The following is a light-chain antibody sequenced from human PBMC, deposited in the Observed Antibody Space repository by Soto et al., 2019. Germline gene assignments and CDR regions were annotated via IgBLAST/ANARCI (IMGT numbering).Light chain of an antibody. V-gene: IGKV1-33*01. J-gene: IGKJ5*01. Sequence: DIQMTQSPSSLSASVGDRVTITCQASQDISNYLNWYQQKPGKAPKLLIYDATDLETGVPSRFSGSGSGTHFTFTISSLQPEDIVTYYCQQYRTLPITFGQGTRLEIK. CDR1: QDISNY. CDR3: QQYRTLPIT. CDR2: DAT.